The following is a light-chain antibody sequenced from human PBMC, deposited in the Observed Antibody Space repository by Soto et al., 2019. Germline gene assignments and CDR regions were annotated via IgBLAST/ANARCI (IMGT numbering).Light chain of an antibody. CDR3: QQAYSFPIT. Sequence: AIRMPQSPSSFSASTGESVTITCRASQGISSYLAWYQQKPGKAPKLLIYAASTLQSGVPARFSGSGSGTDFTLSINSLQPEDFATYYCQQAYSFPITVGQGTRLEIK. CDR1: QGISSY. J-gene: IGKJ5*01. CDR2: AAS. V-gene: IGKV1-8*01.